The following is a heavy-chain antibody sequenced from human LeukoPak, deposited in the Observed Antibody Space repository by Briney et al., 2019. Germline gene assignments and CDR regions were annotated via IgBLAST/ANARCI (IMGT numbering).Heavy chain of an antibody. D-gene: IGHD2-2*01. CDR2: IKSKTDGGTI. CDR1: GFTFSKVW. J-gene: IGHJ4*02. CDR3: ARSYCSSTTCPTDY. V-gene: IGHV3-15*01. Sequence: PGGSLRLSCAASGFTFSKVWMSWVRQAPGKGLEWVGRIKSKTDGGTIDYAAPVKGRFTISRDDSKDTLFLQMNSLRAEDTAVYYCARSYCSSTTCPTDYWGQGTLVTVSS.